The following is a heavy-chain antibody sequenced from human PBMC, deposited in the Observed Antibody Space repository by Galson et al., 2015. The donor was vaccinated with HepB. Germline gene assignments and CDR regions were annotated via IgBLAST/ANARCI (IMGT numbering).Heavy chain of an antibody. D-gene: IGHD2-15*01. CDR1: GFNSGNYR. CDR3: VRGGEYCSGGSCPPDDTFDI. J-gene: IGHJ3*02. CDR2: VSSDGSTT. V-gene: IGHV3-74*01. Sequence: SLRLSCAASGFNSGNYRMHWVRQSPEMGLVWVSRVSSDGSTTTYADSVKGRFTISRDNAKNTQYLQMNSLRDEDTAVYYCVRGGEYCSGGSCPPDDTFDIWGQGTMVTVSS.